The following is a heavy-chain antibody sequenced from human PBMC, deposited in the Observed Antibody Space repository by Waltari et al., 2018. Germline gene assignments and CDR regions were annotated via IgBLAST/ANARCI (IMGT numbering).Heavy chain of an antibody. Sequence: QVQMVESGGGVVQPGRSLRISCAATAFTFSSYAMHWVRQAPGKGLEWVAVISHDGGNIYYAESGKGRFTLSRDNSKNILYLQMSSLRGDDTALYYCTRDSRGAFDGGMDVWGQGIKVTVSS. V-gene: IGHV3-30-3*01. CDR3: TRDSRGAFDGGMDV. J-gene: IGHJ6*02. CDR1: AFTFSSYA. CDR2: ISHDGGNI. D-gene: IGHD3-10*01.